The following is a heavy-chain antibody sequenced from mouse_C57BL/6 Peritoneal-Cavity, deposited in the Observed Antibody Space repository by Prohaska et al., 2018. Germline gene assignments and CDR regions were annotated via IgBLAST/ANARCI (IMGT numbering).Heavy chain of an antibody. J-gene: IGHJ4*01. Sequence: QVQLQQPGAELVRPGTSVKLSCKASGYTFTSYWMHWVKQRPGQGLEWIGVIDPSDSYTNYNQKFKGKATLTVDTSSSTAYMQLSSLTSEDYAVYYYARDCYGSSYYAMDYWGQGTSVTVSS. CDR2: IDPSDSYT. V-gene: IGHV1-59*01. CDR3: ARDCYGSSYYAMDY. D-gene: IGHD1-1*01. CDR1: GYTFTSYW.